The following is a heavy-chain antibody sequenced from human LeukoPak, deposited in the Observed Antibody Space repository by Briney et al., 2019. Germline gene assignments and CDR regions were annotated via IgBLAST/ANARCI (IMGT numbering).Heavy chain of an antibody. V-gene: IGHV5-51*01. Sequence: GESLKISCKGSGYSINNYWIGWVRQMPGRGLEWMGIIYPADSDIRYSPSFQGQVTISADKSISTAYLQWSSLKASDTAMYYCARQEYCSGGSCYTWFDPWGQGTLVTVSS. D-gene: IGHD2-15*01. J-gene: IGHJ5*02. CDR2: IYPADSDI. CDR1: GYSINNYW. CDR3: ARQEYCSGGSCYTWFDP.